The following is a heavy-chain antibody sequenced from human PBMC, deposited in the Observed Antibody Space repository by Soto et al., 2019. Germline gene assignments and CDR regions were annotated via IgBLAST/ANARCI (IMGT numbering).Heavy chain of an antibody. CDR3: ARQRTTVVTQAYFAH. J-gene: IGHJ4*02. V-gene: IGHV4-39*01. CDR1: GESISSSSYY. CDR2: IYYSGRT. Sequence: PSETLSLTCIVSGESISSSSYYWGWIRQPPGKGLEWIGSIYYSGRTYYNPSFKSRVTISIDTSKNQFSLKLSSVTATDTAVYYCARQRTTVVTQAYFAHWGQGALVTVSS. D-gene: IGHD2-21*02.